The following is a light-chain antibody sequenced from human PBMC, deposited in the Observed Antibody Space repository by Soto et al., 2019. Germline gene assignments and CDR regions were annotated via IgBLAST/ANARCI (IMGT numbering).Light chain of an antibody. J-gene: IGKJ3*01. V-gene: IGKV3-11*01. Sequence: EIVLTQSPATLSLSPGGRATLSCRASQSLSNFLACYQQKPGQAAMLLIYDATNRDTGIPVRYSGSGSATDFTLPISGLEPEDFAVFYCQPRSNLFTFGPGTTVEIK. CDR2: DAT. CDR3: QPRSNLFT. CDR1: QSLSNF.